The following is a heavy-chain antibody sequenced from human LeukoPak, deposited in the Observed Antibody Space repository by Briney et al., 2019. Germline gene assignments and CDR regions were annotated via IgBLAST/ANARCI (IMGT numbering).Heavy chain of an antibody. CDR1: GGTFSSYA. V-gene: IGHV1-69*06. CDR2: IIPIFGTA. Sequence: GASVKVSCKASGGTFSSYAISWVRQAPGQGLEWMGGIIPIFGTANYAQKFQGRVTITADKSTSTAYMELSSLRSEDTAVYYCARDRVAARFDYWGQGTLVTVSS. CDR3: ARDRVAARFDY. D-gene: IGHD6-6*01. J-gene: IGHJ4*02.